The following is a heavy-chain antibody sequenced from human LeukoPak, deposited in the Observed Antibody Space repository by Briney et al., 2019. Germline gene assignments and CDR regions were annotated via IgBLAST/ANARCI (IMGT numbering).Heavy chain of an antibody. J-gene: IGHJ4*02. CDR2: INHSGST. CDR1: GGSFSGYY. CDR3: ARRGSYRGDLDY. V-gene: IGHV4-34*01. Sequence: SETLSLTCAVYGGSFSGYYWSWIRQPPGKGLEWIGEINHSGSTNYNPSLKSRVTISVDTSKNQFSLKLSFVTAADTAVYYCARRGSYRGDLDYWGQGTLVTVSS. D-gene: IGHD1-26*01.